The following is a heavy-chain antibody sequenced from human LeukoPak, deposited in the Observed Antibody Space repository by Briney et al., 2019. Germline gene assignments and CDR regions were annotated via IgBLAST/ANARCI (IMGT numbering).Heavy chain of an antibody. D-gene: IGHD4-23*01. V-gene: IGHV4-30-4*01. CDR3: ARQYGGNSGISDY. CDR2: IYYSGNT. CDR1: GGSLSSGDYY. J-gene: IGHJ4*02. Sequence: KPSETLSLTCTVSGGSLSSGDYYWSWIRQPPGKGLEWIGYIYYSGNTYYNPSLKSRVTISGDTSKNQFSLKLSSVTAADTAVYYCARQYGGNSGISDYWGQGTLVTVSS.